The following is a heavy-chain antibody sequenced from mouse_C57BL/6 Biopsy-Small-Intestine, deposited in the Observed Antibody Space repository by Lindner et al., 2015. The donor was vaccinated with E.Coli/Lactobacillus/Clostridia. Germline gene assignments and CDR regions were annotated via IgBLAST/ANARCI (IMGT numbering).Heavy chain of an antibody. CDR2: INPNNGDI. J-gene: IGHJ3*01. CDR1: GYTFTGYF. D-gene: IGHD2-3*01. V-gene: IGHV1-72*04. Sequence: SVKVSCKASGYTFTGYFMHWVRQAPGQGLEWMGRINPNNGDIKYAQKLQGRVTMTTDTSTSTAYLELSRLQSDDTAVYYCARVYSYDAFETWGQGTMVTVSS. CDR3: ARVYSYDAFET.